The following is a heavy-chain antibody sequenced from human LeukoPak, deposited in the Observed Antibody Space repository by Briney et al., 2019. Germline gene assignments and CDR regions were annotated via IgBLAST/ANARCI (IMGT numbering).Heavy chain of an antibody. V-gene: IGHV3-23*01. CDR3: ARVYLERLTAGYFDH. CDR1: GFTFSSYA. D-gene: IGHD2-8*01. J-gene: IGHJ4*02. CDR2: ISGRGGST. Sequence: GGSLRLSCAASGFTFSSYAMSWVRQAPGKGLEWVSAISGRGGSTYYADSVKGRFTISKDNSKNTLYLQMNSLRDDDSAAYFCARVYLERLTAGYFDHWGQGTQVTVSP.